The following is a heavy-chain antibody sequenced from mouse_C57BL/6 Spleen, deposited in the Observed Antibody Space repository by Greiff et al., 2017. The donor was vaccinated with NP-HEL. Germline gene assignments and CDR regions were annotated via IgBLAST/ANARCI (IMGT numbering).Heavy chain of an antibody. CDR1: GYAFSSSW. Sequence: QVQLQQSGPELVKPGASVKISCKASGYAFSSSWMNWVKQRPGKGLEWIGRIYPGDGDTNYNGKFKGKATLTADKSSSTAYMQLSSLTSEDSAVYFCGGYGRSTRGFAYWGQGTLVTVSA. CDR2: IYPGDGDT. CDR3: GGYGRSTRGFAY. D-gene: IGHD1-1*01. V-gene: IGHV1-82*01. J-gene: IGHJ3*01.